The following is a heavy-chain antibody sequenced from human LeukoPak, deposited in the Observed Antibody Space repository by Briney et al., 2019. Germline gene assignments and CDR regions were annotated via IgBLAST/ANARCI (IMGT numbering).Heavy chain of an antibody. D-gene: IGHD4-17*01. V-gene: IGHV3-64*01. CDR3: ARDLSPGDPHDAFDI. Sequence: GRSLRLSCAASGFTFSSYGMHWVRQAPGKGLEYVSAISSNGGSTYYANSVKGRFTISRDNSKNTLYLQMGSLRAEDMAVYYCARDLSPGDPHDAFDIWGQGTMVTVSS. J-gene: IGHJ3*02. CDR2: ISSNGGST. CDR1: GFTFSSYG.